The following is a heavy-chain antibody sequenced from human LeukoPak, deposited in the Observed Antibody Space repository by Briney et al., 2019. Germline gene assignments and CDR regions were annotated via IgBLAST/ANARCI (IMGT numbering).Heavy chain of an antibody. CDR2: IYPGDSDT. D-gene: IGHD2-2*01. V-gene: IGHV5-51*01. Sequence: GESLKISCKGSGYSFTSYWIGWVRQMPGKGLEWMGIIYPGDSDTRYSPSFQGQVTISADKSISTAYLQWSSLKASDTAMYYCATGGYCSVTNCRNWFVPWGQGTLVTVSS. CDR3: ATGGYCSVTNCRNWFVP. CDR1: GYSFTSYW. J-gene: IGHJ5*02.